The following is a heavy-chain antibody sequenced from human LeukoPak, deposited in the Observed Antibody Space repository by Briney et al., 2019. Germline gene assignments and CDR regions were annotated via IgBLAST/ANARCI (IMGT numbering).Heavy chain of an antibody. CDR1: GFPFSSHW. Sequence: GGSLRLSRAASGFPFSSHWMTWVRQAPAKGLHWVANINQVGSERYYVAALKGRFNISRGNAKNSVYPQMNILGSGDTAVYYCARDSEYSSSFAFDIWGQGTMVTVSS. CDR3: ARDSEYSSSFAFDI. CDR2: INQVGSER. J-gene: IGHJ3*02. D-gene: IGHD6-13*01. V-gene: IGHV3-7*01.